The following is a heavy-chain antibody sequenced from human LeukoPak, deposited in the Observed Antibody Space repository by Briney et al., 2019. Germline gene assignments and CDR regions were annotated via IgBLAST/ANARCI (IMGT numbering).Heavy chain of an antibody. CDR1: GGSISSSSYY. V-gene: IGHV4-39*01. D-gene: IGHD2-21*02. J-gene: IGHJ4*02. CDR2: IYYSGST. Sequence: SETLSLTCSVSGGSISSSSYYWGWIRQPPGKGLEWIGSIYYSGSTYYNPSLKRRVTISVDTSKNQFSLKLSSVTAADTSVYYCARQFGYCGGDCSYYFDYWGQGTLVTVSS. CDR3: ARQFGYCGGDCSYYFDY.